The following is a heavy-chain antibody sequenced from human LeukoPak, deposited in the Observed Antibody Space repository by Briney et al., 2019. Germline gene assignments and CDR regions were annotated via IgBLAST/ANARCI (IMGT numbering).Heavy chain of an antibody. CDR3: ARGRYDSSGYYALFDY. CDR2: ISGSGGST. D-gene: IGHD3-22*01. CDR1: GFTFSGYA. V-gene: IGHV3-23*01. J-gene: IGHJ4*02. Sequence: GGSLRLSCAASGFTFSGYAMSWVRQAPGKGLEWVSAISGSGGSTYYADSVKGRFTISRDNAKNSLFLQMNSLRAEDTAVYFCARGRYDSSGYYALFDYWGQGTLVTVSS.